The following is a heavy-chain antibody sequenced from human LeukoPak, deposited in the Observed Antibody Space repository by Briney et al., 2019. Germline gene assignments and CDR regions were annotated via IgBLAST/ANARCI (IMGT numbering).Heavy chain of an antibody. Sequence: GGSLRLSCAASGFTFSSNSMNWVRQAPGKGLEWVSSISSSSSYIYYADSVKGRFTTSRDNAKNSLYLQMNSLRAEDTAVYYCAKGKYTYGHIDYWGQGTLVTVSS. CDR1: GFTFSSNS. D-gene: IGHD5-18*01. V-gene: IGHV3-21*04. CDR2: ISSSSSYI. J-gene: IGHJ4*02. CDR3: AKGKYTYGHIDY.